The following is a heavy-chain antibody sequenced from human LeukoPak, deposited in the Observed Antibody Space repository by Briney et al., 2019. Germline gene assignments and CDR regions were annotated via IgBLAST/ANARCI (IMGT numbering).Heavy chain of an antibody. CDR1: GGSISNNKNY. D-gene: IGHD3-10*01. Sequence: SETLSLTCTVSGGSISNNKNYWSWIRQPPGKGLEWMGYIYNSGSTNYNPSLKSRVTISVDTSKNQFSLKLSSVTAADTAVYYCARSAGELLDYWGQGTLVTVSS. CDR2: IYNSGST. CDR3: ARSAGELLDY. J-gene: IGHJ4*02. V-gene: IGHV4-61*01.